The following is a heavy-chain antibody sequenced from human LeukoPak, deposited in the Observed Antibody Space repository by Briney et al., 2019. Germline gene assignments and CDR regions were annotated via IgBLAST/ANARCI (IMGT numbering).Heavy chain of an antibody. J-gene: IGHJ4*02. CDR2: INPDSGGT. V-gene: IGHV1-2*02. Sequence: ASLKVSCKASGYTFSGYHMHWVRQAPGQGLGWVGWINPDSGGTNYAQKFQGRVTMTRDTSISTAYREVSRLRSDDTAVYYDARDSGMVRGTVDYWGQGTLVTVSS. CDR1: GYTFSGYH. D-gene: IGHD3-10*01. CDR3: ARDSGMVRGTVDY.